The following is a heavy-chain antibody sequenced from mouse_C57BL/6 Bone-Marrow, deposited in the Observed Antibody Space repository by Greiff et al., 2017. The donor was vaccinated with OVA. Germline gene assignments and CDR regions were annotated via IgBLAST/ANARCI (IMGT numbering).Heavy chain of an antibody. J-gene: IGHJ2*01. CDR3: ASEPIYYYGSSYVGLDY. Sequence: QVQLQQPGAELVMPGASVKLSCKASGYTFTSYWMHWVKQRPGQGLAWIGELDPSDSYTNYNQKFKGKSTLTVDKSSSTAYMQLSSLTSEDSAVYYCASEPIYYYGSSYVGLDYWGQGTTLTVSS. D-gene: IGHD1-1*01. CDR1: GYTFTSYW. V-gene: IGHV1-69*01. CDR2: LDPSDSYT.